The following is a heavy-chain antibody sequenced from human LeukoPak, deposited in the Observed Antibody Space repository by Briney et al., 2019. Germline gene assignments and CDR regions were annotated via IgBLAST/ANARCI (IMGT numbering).Heavy chain of an antibody. J-gene: IGHJ4*02. CDR3: TKWNGYGSD. Sequence: GGSLRLSCAASGFAISTYGVTWVRQGPGKGLEWVSGFSDGGTTHYRASAKGRFTISRDISKNTLYLQMNSLRVEDTAVYFCTKWNGYGSDWGQGTLVTVSS. D-gene: IGHD3-10*01. V-gene: IGHV3-23*01. CDR2: FSDGGTT. CDR1: GFAISTYG.